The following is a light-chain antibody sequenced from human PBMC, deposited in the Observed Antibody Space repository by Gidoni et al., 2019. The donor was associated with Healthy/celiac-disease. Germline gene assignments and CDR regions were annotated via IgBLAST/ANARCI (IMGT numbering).Light chain of an antibody. CDR3: QQSYSTPLT. V-gene: IGKV1-39*01. Sequence: DIQMTQSPSSLSASVGDRVTITCRASQSFSSYLNWYQQKPGKAPKLLIYAASSLQSGVPSRFSGSGSGTDFTLTISSLQPEDFATYYCQQSYSTPLTFXXXTKVEIK. CDR1: QSFSSY. CDR2: AAS. J-gene: IGKJ1*01.